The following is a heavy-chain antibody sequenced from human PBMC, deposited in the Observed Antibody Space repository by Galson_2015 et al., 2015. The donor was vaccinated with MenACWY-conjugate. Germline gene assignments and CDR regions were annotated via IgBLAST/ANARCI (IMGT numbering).Heavy chain of an antibody. CDR1: GFTFSSNG. CDR3: AKGLAYSYEKSGHVDFDL. Sequence: SLRLSCAASGFTFSSNGMHWVRQAPGKGLEWVAFIRHDRSNTYYGESVKGRFTISRDNPKNTLYLQMNSLRPEDTAVYHCAKGLAYSYEKSGHVDFDLWGRGTLVAVSS. V-gene: IGHV3-30*02. J-gene: IGHJ2*01. D-gene: IGHD3-22*01. CDR2: IRHDRSNT.